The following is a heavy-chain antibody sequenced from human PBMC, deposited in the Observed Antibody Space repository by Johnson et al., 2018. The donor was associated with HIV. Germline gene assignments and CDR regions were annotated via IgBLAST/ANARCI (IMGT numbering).Heavy chain of an antibody. V-gene: IGHV3-74*02. D-gene: IGHD6-13*01. CDR3: ASGVYSSSWSWDVAFDI. CDR1: EFTFSSYW. CDR2: INSDGSST. J-gene: IGHJ3*02. Sequence: VHLVESGGGLVQPGGSLRLSCAACEFTFSSYWMHWVRQAPGKGLVWVSRINSDGSSTNYADSVKGRFTISRDNAKNTLSLQMNSLRAVDTAVYYCASGVYSSSWSWDVAFDIWGQGTMVTVSS.